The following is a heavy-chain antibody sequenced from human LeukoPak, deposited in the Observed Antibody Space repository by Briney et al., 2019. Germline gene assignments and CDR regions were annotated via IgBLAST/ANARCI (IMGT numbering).Heavy chain of an antibody. D-gene: IGHD6-13*01. J-gene: IGHJ5*02. CDR2: IYPGDSDT. CDR1: GYSFTNSW. V-gene: IGHV5-51*01. CDR3: ARQRAPRIAAAGFDP. Sequence: GESLKISCKGSGYSFTNSWITWVRQMPGKGLEWMGIIYPGDSDTRYSPSFQGQVTISADKSISTAYLQWSSLKASDTAMYYCARQRAPRIAAAGFDPWGQGTLVTVSS.